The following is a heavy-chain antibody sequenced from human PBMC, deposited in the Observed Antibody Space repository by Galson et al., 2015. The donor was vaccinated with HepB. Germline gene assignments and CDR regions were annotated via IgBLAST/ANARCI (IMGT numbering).Heavy chain of an antibody. V-gene: IGHV1-18*01. CDR1: GYTFTSYG. CDR2: ISAYNGNT. J-gene: IGHJ6*03. CDR3: ARDPWAIFGGAPGYMDV. D-gene: IGHD3-3*01. Sequence: SVKVSCKASGYTFTSYGISWVRQAPGQGLEWMGWISAYNGNTNYAQKLKGRVTMTTDTSTSTAYMELKSLRSDDTAVYYCARDPWAIFGGAPGYMDVWGKGTTVTVS.